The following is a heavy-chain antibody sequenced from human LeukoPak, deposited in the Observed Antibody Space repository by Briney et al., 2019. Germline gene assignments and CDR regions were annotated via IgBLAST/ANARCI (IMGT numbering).Heavy chain of an antibody. V-gene: IGHV4-34*01. J-gene: IGHJ4*02. CDR1: GGSFSGYY. D-gene: IGHD3-16*02. CDR2: INHSGST. CDR3: ARGSRYHVRLGFDY. Sequence: SETLSLTCAVYGGSFSGYYWSWIRQPPGKGLEWIGEINHSGSTNYNPSLKSRVTISVDTSKNQFSLKLSSVTAADTAVYYCARGSRYHVRLGFDYWGQGTLVTVSS.